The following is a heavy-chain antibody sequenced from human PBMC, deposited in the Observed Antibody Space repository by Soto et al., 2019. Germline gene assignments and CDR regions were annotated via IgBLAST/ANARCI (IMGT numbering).Heavy chain of an antibody. V-gene: IGHV3-33*01. D-gene: IGHD3-10*01. J-gene: IGHJ6*02. CDR1: GFASSSYG. Sequence: LAFVSSGFASSSYGMHCVRQAPGKGLEWLAIIRYDGSNKYYGDSVKGRFTISRDNSNNTLYLEMNNLRAEDTAVYYCARDRTFYGSGSKGMDFWGQGTTVTVPS. CDR2: IRYDGSNK. CDR3: ARDRTFYGSGSKGMDF.